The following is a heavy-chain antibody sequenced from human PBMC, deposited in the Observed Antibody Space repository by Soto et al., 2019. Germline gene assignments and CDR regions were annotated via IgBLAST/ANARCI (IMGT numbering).Heavy chain of an antibody. CDR1: GGSISSGGYS. CDR3: ARAGDCSGGSCYYFDY. J-gene: IGHJ4*02. CDR2: IYHSGST. Sequence: SETLSLTCAVSGGSISSGGYSWSWIRQPPGKGLEWIGYIYHSGSTYYNPSPKSRVTISVDRSKNQFSLKLSSVTAADTAVYYCARAGDCSGGSCYYFDYWGQGTLVTVSS. V-gene: IGHV4-30-2*01. D-gene: IGHD2-15*01.